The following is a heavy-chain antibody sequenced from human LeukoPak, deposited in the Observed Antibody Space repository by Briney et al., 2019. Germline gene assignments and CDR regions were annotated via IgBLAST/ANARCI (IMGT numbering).Heavy chain of an antibody. Sequence: ASVKVSCKASGYTFTGYYMHWVRQAPGQGLEWMGWINPNSGGTNSAQKFQGRVTMTRDTSISTAYMELSRLRSEDTAVYYCARVAAAGTANDAFDIWGQGTMVTVSS. CDR1: GYTFTGYY. J-gene: IGHJ3*02. D-gene: IGHD6-13*01. V-gene: IGHV1-2*02. CDR3: ARVAAAGTANDAFDI. CDR2: INPNSGGT.